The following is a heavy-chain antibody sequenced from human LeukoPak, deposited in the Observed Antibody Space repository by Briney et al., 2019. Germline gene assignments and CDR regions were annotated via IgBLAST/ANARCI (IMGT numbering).Heavy chain of an antibody. D-gene: IGHD3-3*01. J-gene: IGHJ4*02. CDR3: ARHDFWSGYYTNDY. Sequence: ASVKVSCKASGYTFTSYYMHWVRQAPGQGLEWMGWISAYNGNTNYAQKLQGRVTMTTDTSTSTAYMELRSLRSDDTAVYYCARHDFWSGYYTNDYWGQGTLVTVSS. V-gene: IGHV1-18*04. CDR1: GYTFTSYY. CDR2: ISAYNGNT.